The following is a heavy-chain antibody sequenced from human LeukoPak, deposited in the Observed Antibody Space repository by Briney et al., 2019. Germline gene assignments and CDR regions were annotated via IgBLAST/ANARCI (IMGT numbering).Heavy chain of an antibody. CDR2: IYYSGST. CDR1: GGSISSYY. Sequence: SETLSLTCTVSGGSISSYYWSWIRQPPGKGLEWIGYIYYSGSTNYNPSLKSRVTISVDTSKNQFSLKLSSVTAADTAVYYCARLRGGSRYYYGMDVWGQGTTVTVSS. CDR3: ARLRGGSRYYYGMDV. V-gene: IGHV4-59*01. D-gene: IGHD2-15*01. J-gene: IGHJ6*02.